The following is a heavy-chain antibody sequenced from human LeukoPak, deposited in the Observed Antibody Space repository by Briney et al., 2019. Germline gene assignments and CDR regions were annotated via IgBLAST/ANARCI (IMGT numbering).Heavy chain of an antibody. Sequence: GGSLRLSCAASGFTFSDYYMSWIRQAPGEGLERGSYISSSGSTIYYADSVEGRFTISRDNAKNSLYLEMNSLRAEDTAVYYCERVDTAMANYWGQGTLVTVSS. CDR1: GFTFSDYY. V-gene: IGHV3-11*01. D-gene: IGHD5-18*01. J-gene: IGHJ4*02. CDR2: ISSSGSTI. CDR3: ERVDTAMANY.